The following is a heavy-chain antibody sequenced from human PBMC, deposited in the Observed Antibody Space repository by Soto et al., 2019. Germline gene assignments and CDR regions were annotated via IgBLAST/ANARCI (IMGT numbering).Heavy chain of an antibody. CDR3: ARVSGSYYYGMDV. Sequence: PSETLCLTCAVSGGSISSSNWWSWVRQPPGKGLEWIGEIYHSGSTNYNPSLKSRVTMSVDKSKNQFSLKLSSVTAADTAVYYCARVSGSYYYGMDVWGQGTTVTVSS. CDR2: IYHSGST. CDR1: GGSISSSNW. J-gene: IGHJ6*02. V-gene: IGHV4-4*02. D-gene: IGHD1-26*01.